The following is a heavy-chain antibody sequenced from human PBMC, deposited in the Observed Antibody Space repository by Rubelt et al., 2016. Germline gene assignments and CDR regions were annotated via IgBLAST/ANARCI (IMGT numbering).Heavy chain of an antibody. CDR3: AGGYSYGYY. Sequence: EVQLVESGGGLVQPGGSLSLSCAASGFTFSSYWMSWVRQAPGKGLQWVANIKQDGSEKYYVDSVKVRFTISRDNAKNSVYLQMNSLRAEDTAVYYCAGGYSYGYYWGQGTPVTVSS. V-gene: IGHV3-7*02. D-gene: IGHD5-18*01. CDR2: IKQDGSEK. J-gene: IGHJ4*02. CDR1: GFTFSSYW.